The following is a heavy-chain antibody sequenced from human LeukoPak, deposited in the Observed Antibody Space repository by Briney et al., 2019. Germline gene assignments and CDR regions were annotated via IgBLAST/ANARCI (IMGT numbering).Heavy chain of an antibody. CDR3: TRTGSHSPFDY. D-gene: IGHD1-26*01. CDR2: IRKKANNYTT. V-gene: IGHV3-72*01. CDR1: GFSFSDHY. Sequence: SGGSPRLSCAASGFSFSDHYMDWVRQAPGKGLEWVGRIRKKANNYTTEYAASVKGRFTISRDDSKNSLYLQMNSLKTDDTAVYFCTRTGSHSPFDYWGQGALVTVSS. J-gene: IGHJ4*02.